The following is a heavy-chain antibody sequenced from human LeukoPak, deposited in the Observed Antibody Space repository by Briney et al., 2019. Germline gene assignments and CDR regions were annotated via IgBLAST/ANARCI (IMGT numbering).Heavy chain of an antibody. CDR2: ISYDGSNK. J-gene: IGHJ6*03. Sequence: GGSLRLSCAASGFTFSSYGMHWVRQAPGKGLEWVAVISYDGSNKYYADSVKGRFTISRDNSKNTLYLQMNSLRAEDTAVYYCAKVPTTVTSLANYYYYYMDVWGKGTTVTISS. D-gene: IGHD4-17*01. CDR3: AKVPTTVTSLANYYYYYMDV. CDR1: GFTFSSYG. V-gene: IGHV3-30*18.